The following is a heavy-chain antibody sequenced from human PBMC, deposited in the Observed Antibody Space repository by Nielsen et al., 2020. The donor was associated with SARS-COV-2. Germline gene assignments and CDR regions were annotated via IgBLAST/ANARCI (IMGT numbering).Heavy chain of an antibody. Sequence: GSLRLSCTVSGGSISSYYWSWIRQPPGKGLEWIGYIFYSGSMNYNPSLKSRVTISVDTSKNQFSLKLSSVTAADTAVYYCARALPRALGYMDVWGKGTTVTVSS. CDR3: ARALPRALGYMDV. CDR2: IFYSGSM. V-gene: IGHV4-59*01. J-gene: IGHJ6*03. CDR1: GGSISSYY.